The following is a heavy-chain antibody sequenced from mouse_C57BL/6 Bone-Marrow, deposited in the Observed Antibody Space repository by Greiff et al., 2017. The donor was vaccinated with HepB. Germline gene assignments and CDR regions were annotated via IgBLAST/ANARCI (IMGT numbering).Heavy chain of an antibody. Sequence: DVKLVESEGGLVQPGSSMKLSCTASGFTFSDYYMAWVRQVPEKGLEWVANINYDGSSTYYLDSLKSRFIISRDNAKNILYLQMSSLKSEDTATYYCAREGAAQAKGFAYWGQGTLVTVSA. CDR1: GFTFSDYY. CDR2: INYDGSST. V-gene: IGHV5-16*01. CDR3: AREGAAQAKGFAY. D-gene: IGHD3-2*02. J-gene: IGHJ3*01.